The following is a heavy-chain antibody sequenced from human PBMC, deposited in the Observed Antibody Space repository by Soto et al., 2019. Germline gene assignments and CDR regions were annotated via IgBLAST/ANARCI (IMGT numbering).Heavy chain of an antibody. J-gene: IGHJ5*02. CDR3: ARAPPGAWFDP. CDR1: GYTFTSYY. V-gene: IGHV1-46*03. Sequence: ASVKVSCKASGYTFTSYYMHWVRQAPGQGLEWMGIINPSGGSTSYAQKFQGRVTMTRDTSTSTVYMELSSLRPENTAVYYCARAPPGAWFDPLGQGTLVTVSS. CDR2: INPSGGST. D-gene: IGHD1-26*01.